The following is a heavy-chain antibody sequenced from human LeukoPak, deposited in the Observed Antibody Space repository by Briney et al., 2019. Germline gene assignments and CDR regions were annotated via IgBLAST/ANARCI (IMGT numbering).Heavy chain of an antibody. CDR1: GFTFDDYA. Sequence: GGSLRLSCAASGFTFDDYAMHGVRQAPGKGVVGVSLISGDGGSTYYADSVKGRFTISRDNSKNSLYLQMNSLRTEDTALYYCAKGPRGDYLSADYWGQGTLVTVSS. CDR3: AKGPRGDYLSADY. J-gene: IGHJ4*02. CDR2: ISGDGGST. D-gene: IGHD4-17*01. V-gene: IGHV3-43*02.